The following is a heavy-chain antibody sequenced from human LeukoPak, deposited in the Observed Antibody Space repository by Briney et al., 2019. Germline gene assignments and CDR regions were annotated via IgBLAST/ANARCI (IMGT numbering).Heavy chain of an antibody. Sequence: GGSLRLSCAASGFTFSSYWMHWVRQAPGKGLVWVSRINSDGSSTSYADSVKGRFTISRDNAKDTLYLQVNSLRAEDTAVYYCAITVDCRATTDCYSYFHHWGQGTLVTVSS. D-gene: IGHD2-21*02. CDR3: AITVDCRATTDCYSYFHH. CDR1: GFTFSSYW. J-gene: IGHJ1*01. V-gene: IGHV3-74*01. CDR2: INSDGSST.